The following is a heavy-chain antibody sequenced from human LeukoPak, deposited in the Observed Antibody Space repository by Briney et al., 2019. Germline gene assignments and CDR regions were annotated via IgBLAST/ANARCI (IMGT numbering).Heavy chain of an antibody. Sequence: SETLSLTRTVSGGSISSFYWSWIRQPPAKGLQWIWYIYYSGSTYYHPSLKSRVAISVDTSKNQFSLKLSSVTAADTAVYYCARVGSIRVGAHNWFDPWGQGTLVTVSS. CDR2: IYYSGST. CDR3: ARVGSIRVGAHNWFDP. V-gene: IGHV4-59*12. D-gene: IGHD3-16*01. CDR1: GGSISSFY. J-gene: IGHJ5*02.